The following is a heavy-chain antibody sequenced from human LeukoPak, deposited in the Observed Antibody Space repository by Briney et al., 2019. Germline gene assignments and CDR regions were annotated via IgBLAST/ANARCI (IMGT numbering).Heavy chain of an antibody. CDR1: GYSFTSYW. J-gene: IGHJ4*02. D-gene: IGHD2-2*02. CDR2: IYPGDSDT. V-gene: IGHV5-51*01. CDR3: ARVPDCSSTSCYIPLFDY. Sequence: RGESLKISCKGSGYSFTSYWIGWVRQMPGKGLEWMGIIYPGDSDTRYSPSFQGQVTISADKSISTAYLQWSSLKASDTAMYYCARVPDCSSTSCYIPLFDYWGQGTLVTVSS.